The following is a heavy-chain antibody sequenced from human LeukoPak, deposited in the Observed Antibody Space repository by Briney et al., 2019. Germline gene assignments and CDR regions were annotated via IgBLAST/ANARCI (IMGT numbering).Heavy chain of an antibody. CDR2: IYHSGST. CDR3: ARDHEGSSWYPAYYYYYYMDV. Sequence: PSETLSLTCTVSGYSISSGYYWGWIRPPPGKGLEWIGRIYHSGSTYYNPSLKSRVTISVDTSKNQFSLKLSSVTAADTAVYYCARDHEGSSWYPAYYYYYYMDVWGKGTTVTVSS. J-gene: IGHJ6*03. D-gene: IGHD6-13*01. V-gene: IGHV4-38-2*02. CDR1: GYSISSGYY.